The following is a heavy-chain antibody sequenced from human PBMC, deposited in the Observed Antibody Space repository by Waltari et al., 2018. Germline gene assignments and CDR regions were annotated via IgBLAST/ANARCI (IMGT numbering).Heavy chain of an antibody. D-gene: IGHD1-1*01. CDR3: ARGRGDGWNVNTFDV. V-gene: IGHV1-69*04. J-gene: IGHJ3*01. CDR1: GGTVSTYS. Sequence: QVQLVQSGAVMKKPGSSVKVSCKAAGGTVSTYSVSWVRQAPVQGLEWLGRIVPDIGNTNFIQKLGGRFTITVDKSTTTAYMRLNRLRFEDTAMYFCARGRGDGWNVNTFDVWGQGTMVTVSA. CDR2: IVPDIGNT.